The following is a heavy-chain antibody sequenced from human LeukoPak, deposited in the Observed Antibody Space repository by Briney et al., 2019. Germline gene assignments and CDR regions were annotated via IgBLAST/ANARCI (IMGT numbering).Heavy chain of an antibody. D-gene: IGHD3-3*01. CDR2: IYYSGST. V-gene: IGHV4-59*06. J-gene: IGHJ3*02. CDR3: AREGVDSDAFDI. Sequence: KPSETLSLTCTVSGGSISSYYWSWIRQHPGKGLEWIGYIYYSGSTYYNPSLKSRVTISVDTSKNQFSLKLSSVTAADTAVYYCAREGVDSDAFDIWGQGTMVTVSS. CDR1: GGSISSYY.